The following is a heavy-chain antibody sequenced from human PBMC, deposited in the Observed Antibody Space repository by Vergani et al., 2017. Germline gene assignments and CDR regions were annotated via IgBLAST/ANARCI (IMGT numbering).Heavy chain of an antibody. Sequence: QVQLQQWGAGLFKPSETLSLTCPVYGGSFRGYYWSLIRQPPGKGLEWIGEINHSGSTNYNPSLKSRVTISVDTSKNQFSLKLSSVTAADTAVYYCARGQVYADDYFDYWGQGTLVTVSS. CDR2: INHSGST. V-gene: IGHV4-34*01. CDR3: ARGQVYADDYFDY. D-gene: IGHD2-8*01. CDR1: GGSFRGYY. J-gene: IGHJ4*02.